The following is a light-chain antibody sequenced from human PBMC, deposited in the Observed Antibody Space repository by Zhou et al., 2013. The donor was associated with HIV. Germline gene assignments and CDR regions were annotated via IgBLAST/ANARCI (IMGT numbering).Light chain of an antibody. Sequence: DIQMTQSRSTLSASVGDRVTITCRASRGISNYLAWYQQKPGKAPKLLMYAASTLQSGVPSRFSGSGSGTEFTLTISSLQPEDFATYYCQHLNNYLLFTFGLGPKWISN. V-gene: IGKV1-9*01. CDR1: RGISNY. CDR2: AAS. J-gene: IGKJ3*01. CDR3: QHLNNYLLFT.